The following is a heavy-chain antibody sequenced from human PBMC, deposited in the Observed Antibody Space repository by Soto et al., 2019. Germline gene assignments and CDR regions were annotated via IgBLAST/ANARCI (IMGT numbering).Heavy chain of an antibody. D-gene: IGHD4-17*01. CDR2: ISGYNGNT. J-gene: IGHJ4*02. CDR1: GYTFSSYG. Sequence: QVQLVQSGSEVKKPGASVKVSCKASGYTFSSYGINWMRQAPGQGLEWMGYISGYNGNTIYAQRLQGRVTMTTDTSTSTAYMELRSLRSDDTAVYYCARGSRAIATVTLIDYWGPGTLVTVSS. V-gene: IGHV1-18*01. CDR3: ARGSRAIATVTLIDY.